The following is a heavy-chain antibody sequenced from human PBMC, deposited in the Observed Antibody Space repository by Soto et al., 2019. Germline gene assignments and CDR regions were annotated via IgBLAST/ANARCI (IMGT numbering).Heavy chain of an antibody. CDR3: AGVYLRPSSAFDI. J-gene: IGHJ3*02. CDR1: GYTFTSYY. D-gene: IGHD6-13*01. Sequence: GASVKVSCKASGYTFTSYYMHWVRQAPGQGLEWMGIINPSGGSTSYAQKFQGRVTMTRDTSTSTVYMELSSLRSEDPAVYYCAGVYLRPSSAFDIWGKGQMIIVSS. CDR2: INPSGGST. V-gene: IGHV1-46*03.